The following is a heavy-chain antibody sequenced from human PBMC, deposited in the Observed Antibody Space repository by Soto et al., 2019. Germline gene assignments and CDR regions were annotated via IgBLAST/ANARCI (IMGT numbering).Heavy chain of an antibody. CDR1: GFTFSGYA. J-gene: IGHJ4*02. Sequence: GGSLRLSCAASGFTFSGYAMHWVRQSPGKGLEWVAVISYDGSNKYYADSVKGRFTISRDNSKNTLYLQMNSLRAEDTAVYYCARDRKGGMKYYFDYWGQGTLVTVSS. V-gene: IGHV3-30-3*01. CDR2: ISYDGSNK. CDR3: ARDRKGGMKYYFDY.